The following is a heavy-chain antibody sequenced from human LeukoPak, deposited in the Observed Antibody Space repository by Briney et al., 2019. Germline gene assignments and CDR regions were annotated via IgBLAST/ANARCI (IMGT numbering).Heavy chain of an antibody. CDR2: ISSSSSYI. CDR3: ATTYTVTNGYYYYMDV. D-gene: IGHD4-17*01. V-gene: IGHV3-21*01. CDR1: GFTFSSYS. J-gene: IGHJ6*03. Sequence: KTGGSLRLSCAASGFTFSSYSMNWVRQAPGKGLEWVSSISSSSSYIYYADSVKGRFTISRDNAKNSLYLQMNSLRAEDTAVYYCATTYTVTNGYYYYMDVWGKGTTVTVSS.